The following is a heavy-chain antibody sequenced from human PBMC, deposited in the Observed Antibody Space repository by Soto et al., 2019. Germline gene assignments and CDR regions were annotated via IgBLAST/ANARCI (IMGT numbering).Heavy chain of an antibody. CDR3: ARNPRSDIFGVRTIVENWLDP. CDR2: NTNTAGAT. Sequence: GSLRLSCAASGFNVGIYGTSFVRRAARKGLQWASSNTNTAGATYHTDSVKGRFIVSRDNAKNVMFLLMRGLGVDDTALYFCARNPRSDIFGVRTIVENWLDPWGRGSQVTVPQ. D-gene: IGHD3-3*02. V-gene: IGHV3-23*01. CDR1: GFNVGIYG. J-gene: IGHJ5*02.